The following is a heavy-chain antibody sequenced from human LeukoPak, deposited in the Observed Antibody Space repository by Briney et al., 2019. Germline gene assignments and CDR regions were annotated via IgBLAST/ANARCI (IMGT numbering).Heavy chain of an antibody. D-gene: IGHD3-10*01. Sequence: PSETLSLTCTVSGDSISSGDYYWSWIRQPPGKGLEWIGYTYYSGSTNYNPSLKSRVTISVDTSKNQFSLKLSSVTAADTAVYYCARDFMVRGVIGGMDVWGQGTTVTVSS. CDR2: TYYSGST. CDR3: ARDFMVRGVIGGMDV. V-gene: IGHV4-30-4*02. CDR1: GDSISSGDYY. J-gene: IGHJ6*02.